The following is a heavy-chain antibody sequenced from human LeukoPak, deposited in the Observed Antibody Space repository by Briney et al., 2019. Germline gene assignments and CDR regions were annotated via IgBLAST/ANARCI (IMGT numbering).Heavy chain of an antibody. CDR1: GESFSGYY. Sequence: KPSETLSLTCAVYGESFSGYYWSWIRQPPGKGLEWIGEINHSGSTNYNPSLKSRVTISVDTSKNQFSLMLSSVTAADTAVYYRARGPATTGNSCYVYYWGQGTLVTVSS. V-gene: IGHV4-34*01. CDR3: ARGPATTGNSCYVYY. D-gene: IGHD2-2*01. CDR2: INHSGST. J-gene: IGHJ4*02.